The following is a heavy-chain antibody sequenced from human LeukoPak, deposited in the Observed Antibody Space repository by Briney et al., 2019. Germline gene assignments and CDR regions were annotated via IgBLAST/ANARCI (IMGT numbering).Heavy chain of an antibody. Sequence: ASVNVSCKASGYTFTSYDINWVRQATGQGLEWMGWMNPNSGNTGYAQKFQGRVTITRNTSISTAYMELSSLRSEDTAVYYCARGQSIAGPDWFDPWGQGTLVTVSS. CDR2: MNPNSGNT. V-gene: IGHV1-8*03. CDR3: ARGQSIAGPDWFDP. D-gene: IGHD6-6*01. J-gene: IGHJ5*02. CDR1: GYTFTSYD.